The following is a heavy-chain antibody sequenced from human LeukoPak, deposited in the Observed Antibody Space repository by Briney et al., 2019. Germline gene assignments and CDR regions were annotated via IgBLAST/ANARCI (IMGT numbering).Heavy chain of an antibody. CDR1: GGSFSGYY. J-gene: IGHJ4*02. V-gene: IGHV4-34*01. D-gene: IGHD3-10*01. CDR3: ARGRGVIMD. Sequence: PSETLSLTCAVYGGSFSGYYWSWVRQPPGKGLEWIGEINHSGSTNYNPSLKSRVTISVDTSKNQFSLKLSSVTAADTAVYYCARGRGVIMDWGQGTLVTVFS. CDR2: INHSGST.